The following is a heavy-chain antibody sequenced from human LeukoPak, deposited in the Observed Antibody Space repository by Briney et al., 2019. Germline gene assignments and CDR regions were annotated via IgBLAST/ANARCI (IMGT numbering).Heavy chain of an antibody. CDR1: GYTFTGYY. CDR3: ARDNGGLGLYYFDY. Sequence: ASVKVSCKASGYTFTGYYMHWVRQAPGQGLEWMGWINPNSGGTNYAQKFQGRVTMTRDTSISTAYMELSRLRSDDTAVYYCARDNGGLGLYYFDYWGQGTLVTVSS. CDR2: INPNSGGT. V-gene: IGHV1-2*02. J-gene: IGHJ4*02. D-gene: IGHD3-16*01.